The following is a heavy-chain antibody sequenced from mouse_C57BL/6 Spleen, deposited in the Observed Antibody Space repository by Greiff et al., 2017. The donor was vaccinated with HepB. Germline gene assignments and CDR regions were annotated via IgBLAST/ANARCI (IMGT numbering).Heavy chain of an antibody. D-gene: IGHD1-1*02. V-gene: IGHV1-52*01. Sequence: QVQLQQPGAELVRPGSSVKLSCKASGYTFTSYWMHWVKQRPIQGLEWIGNIDPSDSETHYNQKFKDKATLTVDKSSSTAYMQLSSLTSEDSAVYCCAREGTIYWYFDVWGTGTTVTVAS. J-gene: IGHJ1*03. CDR1: GYTFTSYW. CDR3: AREGTIYWYFDV. CDR2: IDPSDSET.